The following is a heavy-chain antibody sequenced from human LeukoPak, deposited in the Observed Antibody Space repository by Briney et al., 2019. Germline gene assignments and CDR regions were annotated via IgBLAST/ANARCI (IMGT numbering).Heavy chain of an antibody. CDR3: AKPLAPIVVVPAAIWFDP. D-gene: IGHD2-2*01. J-gene: IGHJ5*02. CDR1: GFTFSSYA. V-gene: IGHV3-23*01. CDR2: ISGSGGST. Sequence: PGGSLRLSCAASGFTFSSYAMSWVRQAPGKGLEWVSAISGSGGSTYYADSVKGRFTISRDNSKNTLYLQMNSLRAEDTAVYYCAKPLAPIVVVPAAIWFDPWGQGTLVTVSS.